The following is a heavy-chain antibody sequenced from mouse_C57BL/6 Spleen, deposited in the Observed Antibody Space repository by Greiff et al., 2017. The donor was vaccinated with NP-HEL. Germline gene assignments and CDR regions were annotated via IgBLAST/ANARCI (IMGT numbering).Heavy chain of an antibody. V-gene: IGHV5-16*01. CDR1: GFTFSDYY. J-gene: IGHJ3*01. Sequence: EVQRVESEGGLVQPGSSMKLSCTASGFTFSDYYMAWVRQVPEKGLEWVANINYDGSSTYYLDSLKSRFIISRDNAKNILYLQMSSLKSEDTATYYCARASDDGYLWFAYWGQGTLVTVSA. CDR3: ARASDDGYLWFAY. CDR2: INYDGSST. D-gene: IGHD2-3*01.